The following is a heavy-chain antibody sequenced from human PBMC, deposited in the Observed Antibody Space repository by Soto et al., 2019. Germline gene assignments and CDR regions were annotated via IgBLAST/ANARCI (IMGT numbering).Heavy chain of an antibody. CDR1: GASIGSGGW. CDR2: IFHDGNT. Sequence: SETLSLTCSVSGASIGSGGWWSWVRQPPGKGLEWIAEIFHDGNTNYSPSLKSRVTISVDKSQNQFSLNVYSVTAADTAVYYCARHEGWTGPDQWGQGTLVTVSS. D-gene: IGHD2-8*02. V-gene: IGHV4-4*02. CDR3: ARHEGWTGPDQ. J-gene: IGHJ5*02.